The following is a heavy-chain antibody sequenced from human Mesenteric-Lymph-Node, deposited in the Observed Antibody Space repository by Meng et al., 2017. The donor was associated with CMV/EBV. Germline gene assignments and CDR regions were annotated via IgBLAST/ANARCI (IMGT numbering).Heavy chain of an antibody. V-gene: IGHV3-30-3*01. Sequence: SGFILSNHVIHWVRQAPGKGLEWVAAISHDGVSKYYAESVKDQLIISRDNSKNTVYLQLNSLRPEDTAIYYCAREGYSSGKCGIFDIWGHGTMVTVSS. CDR2: ISHDGVSK. D-gene: IGHD6-19*01. J-gene: IGHJ3*02. CDR3: AREGYSSGKCGIFDI. CDR1: GFILSNHV.